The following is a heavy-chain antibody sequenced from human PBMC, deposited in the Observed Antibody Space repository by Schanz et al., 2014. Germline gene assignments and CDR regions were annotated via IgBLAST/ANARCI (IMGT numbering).Heavy chain of an antibody. D-gene: IGHD5-12*01. V-gene: IGHV1-3*01. Sequence: QVQLVQSGAEVKKPGASVKVSCKASGYTFTSYSIHWVRQAPGQGLEWMGWINVGTGNTEYSQKFQGRVTITRDTSATTAYMELSSLRSEDTAVYFCARGPLGTSPWGQGTLVTVSS. CDR2: INVGTGNT. CDR1: GYTFTSYS. J-gene: IGHJ5*02. CDR3: ARGPLGTSP.